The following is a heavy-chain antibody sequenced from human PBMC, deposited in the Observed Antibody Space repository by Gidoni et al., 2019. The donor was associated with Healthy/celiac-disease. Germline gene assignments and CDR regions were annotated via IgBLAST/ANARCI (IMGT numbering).Heavy chain of an antibody. D-gene: IGHD3-16*01. CDR1: RYSISSGYY. J-gene: IGHJ5*02. Sequence: QVQLQESGPGPVKPSETLSLTCTVSRYSISSGYYWDCIRPPPGKGLKWIGSIFHSGNTYYNPSLKSRITISVDTSRNQFTLKLSSVTAADTAVYYCARGLYWFDPWGQGTLVIVSS. CDR3: ARGLYWFDP. CDR2: IFHSGNT. V-gene: IGHV4-38-2*02.